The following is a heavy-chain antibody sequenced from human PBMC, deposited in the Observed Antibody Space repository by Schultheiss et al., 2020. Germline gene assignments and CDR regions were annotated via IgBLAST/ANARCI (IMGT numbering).Heavy chain of an antibody. CDR3: ARAVGATLGVFDH. D-gene: IGHD1-26*01. CDR1: GFTFSKYW. CDR2: INSDGSAS. V-gene: IGHV3-74*03. J-gene: IGHJ4*02. Sequence: GESLKISCAASGFTFSKYWMHWLRQVPGKGPVWVARINSDGSASTYADSVKGRFTISRDNAQNMVYLEISSLRGEDTAMYYCARAVGATLGVFDHWGQGTLVTVSS.